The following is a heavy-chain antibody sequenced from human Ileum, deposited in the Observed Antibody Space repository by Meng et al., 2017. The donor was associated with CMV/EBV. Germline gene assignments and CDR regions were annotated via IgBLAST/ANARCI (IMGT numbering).Heavy chain of an antibody. V-gene: IGHV3-30-3*01. CDR1: GFPYSSYA. CDR3: ARDPSATEYFDY. Sequence: GGSLRPSCAASGFPYSSYAIHWVRQAPGKGLEWVAVISYDGSNKYYADSVKGRFTISRDNSKNTLYLQMNSLRAEDTAVYYCARDPSATEYFDYWGQGTLVTVSS. J-gene: IGHJ4*02. CDR2: ISYDGSNK.